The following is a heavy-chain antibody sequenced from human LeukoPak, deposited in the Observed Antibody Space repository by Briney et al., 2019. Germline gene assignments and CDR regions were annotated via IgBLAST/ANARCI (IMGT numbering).Heavy chain of an antibody. CDR1: GGSISSYY. J-gene: IGHJ4*02. D-gene: IGHD3-10*01. CDR3: ASSYYYGSGSYWSY. Sequence: PSETLSLTCTVSGGSISSYYWSWIRQPPGKGLEWIGYIYYSGSTSYNPSLKSRVTISVDTSNNQFSLRLSPVTAADTAVYYCASSYYYGSGSYWSYWGQGVLVTVSS. CDR2: IYYSGST. V-gene: IGHV4-59*01.